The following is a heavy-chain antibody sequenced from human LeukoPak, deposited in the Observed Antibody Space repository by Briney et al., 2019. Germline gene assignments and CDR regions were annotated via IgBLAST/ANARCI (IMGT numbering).Heavy chain of an antibody. D-gene: IGHD6-13*01. CDR2: IYYSGST. V-gene: IGHV4-39*01. Sequence: SETLSLTCTVSGGSISSSSYYWGWIRQPPGKGLEWTGSIYYSGSTYYNPSLKSRVTISVDTSKNQFSLKLSSVTAADTAVYYCARPRRDSSSWYGGGAFDIWGQGTMVTVSS. CDR3: ARPRRDSSSWYGGGAFDI. J-gene: IGHJ3*02. CDR1: GGSISSSSYY.